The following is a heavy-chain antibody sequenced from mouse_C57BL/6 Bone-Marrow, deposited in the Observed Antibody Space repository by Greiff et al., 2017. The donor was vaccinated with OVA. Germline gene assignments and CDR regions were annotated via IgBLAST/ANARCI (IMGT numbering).Heavy chain of an antibody. CDR3: ARAPYNYGSMDY. D-gene: IGHD1-3*01. CDR2: ISNGGGRT. CDR1: GFTFSDYY. V-gene: IGHV5-12*01. J-gene: IGHJ4*01. Sequence: EVMLVESGGGLVQPGGSLKLSCAASGFTFSDYYMYWVRQTPEKRLEWVAYISNGGGRTYYPDTVKGRFTISRDNAKNTLYLQMSRLKSEETAMYYCARAPYNYGSMDYRGQGASGTGSS.